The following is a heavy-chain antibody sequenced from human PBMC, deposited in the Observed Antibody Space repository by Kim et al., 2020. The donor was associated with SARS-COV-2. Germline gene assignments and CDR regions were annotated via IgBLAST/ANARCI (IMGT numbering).Heavy chain of an antibody. CDR2: ISGSGVST. CDR1: GFTFSSYA. D-gene: IGHD4-17*01. Sequence: GGSLRLSCAASGFTFSSYAMTWVRQAPGKGLEWVSAISGSGVSTYYADSVKGRFTISRDNSKNTLYVQMNSLRAEDTAVYYCAKAGYYGDNLNWFDPWGQGTLVTVSS. V-gene: IGHV3-23*01. J-gene: IGHJ5*02. CDR3: AKAGYYGDNLNWFDP.